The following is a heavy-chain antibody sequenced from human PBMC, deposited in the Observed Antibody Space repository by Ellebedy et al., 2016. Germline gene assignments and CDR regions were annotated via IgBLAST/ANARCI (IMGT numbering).Heavy chain of an antibody. CDR2: IYYSGST. V-gene: IGHV4-39*07. J-gene: IGHJ4*02. CDR3: ARDGVSGYSGSHNFDY. CDR1: GGSISSYY. Sequence: GSLRLXXTVSGGSISSYYWGWIRQPPGKGLEWIGSIYYSGSTYYNPSLKSRVTISVDTSKNQFSLKLSSVTAADTAVYYCARDGVSGYSGSHNFDYWGQGTLVTVSS. D-gene: IGHD1-26*01.